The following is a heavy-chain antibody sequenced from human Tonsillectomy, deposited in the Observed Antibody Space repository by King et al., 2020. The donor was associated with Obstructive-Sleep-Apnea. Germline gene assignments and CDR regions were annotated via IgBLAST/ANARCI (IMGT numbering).Heavy chain of an antibody. J-gene: IGHJ2*01. CDR3: ARVSHTSTVRQTSYYYDSSGYSPWYFDL. CDR1: GFTFSSYA. CDR2: ISGSGGST. D-gene: IGHD3-22*01. Sequence: VQLVESGGGLVQPGGSLRLSCAASGFTFSSYAMSWVRQAPGKGLEWVSAISGSGGSTYYADSVKGRFTISRDNSKNTLYLQMNSLRAEDTAVYYCARVSHTSTVRQTSYYYDSSGYSPWYFDLWGRGTLVTVSS. V-gene: IGHV3-23*04.